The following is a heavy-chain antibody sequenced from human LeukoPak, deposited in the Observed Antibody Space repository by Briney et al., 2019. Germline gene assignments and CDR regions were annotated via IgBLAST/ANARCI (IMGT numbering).Heavy chain of an antibody. J-gene: IGHJ6*04. CDR1: GGSISSGGYY. Sequence: SETLSLTCTVSGGSISSGGYYWSWIRQPPGKGLEWIGYIYYSGSTNYNPSLKSRVTISVDRSKNQFSLKLSSVTAADTAVYYCARGAPYLAAMMDVWGKGTTVTVSS. D-gene: IGHD2-2*01. CDR3: ARGAPYLAAMMDV. V-gene: IGHV4-61*08. CDR2: IYYSGST.